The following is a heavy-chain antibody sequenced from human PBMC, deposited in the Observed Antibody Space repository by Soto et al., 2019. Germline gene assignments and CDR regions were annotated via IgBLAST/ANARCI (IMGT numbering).Heavy chain of an antibody. CDR3: AREDVAAGTSNWFDP. CDR2: IYYSGST. CDR1: GGSISSSCYY. V-gene: IGHV4-39*02. J-gene: IGHJ5*02. D-gene: IGHD6-13*01. Sequence: SETMSLACTVSGGSISSSCYYWGWVRQPPGKGLEWIGSIYYSGSTYYNPSLKSRVTISVDTSKNQFSLKLSSVTAADTAVYYCAREDVAAGTSNWFDPWGQGTPVTVSS.